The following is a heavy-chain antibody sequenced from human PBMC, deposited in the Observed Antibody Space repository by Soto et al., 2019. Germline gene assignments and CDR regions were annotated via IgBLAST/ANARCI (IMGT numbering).Heavy chain of an antibody. V-gene: IGHV3-49*04. CDR3: SRGTSRFDYGLDV. D-gene: IGHD1-7*01. J-gene: IGHJ6*02. Sequence: GGSLRLSCTAPGFTVRYYAMNWVPQAPGKGLEWVGFIGSNTYGGTTEYAASVKGRFTISRDDSRSIAYLQMNSLKPEDTAVYYCSRGTSRFDYGLDVWGQGTTVTVSS. CDR2: IGSNTYGGTT. CDR1: GFTVRYYA.